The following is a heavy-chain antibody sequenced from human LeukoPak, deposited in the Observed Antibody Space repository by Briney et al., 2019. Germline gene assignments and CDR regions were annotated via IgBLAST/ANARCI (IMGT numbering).Heavy chain of an antibody. J-gene: IGHJ4*02. Sequence: GGSLRLSCAASGFTLSSYSMNWVRQAPGKGLEWVSSISSSSSYIYYADSVKGRFTISRDNAKNSLYLQMNSLRAEDTAVYYCARVYCSGGSCYYYFGYWGQGTLVTVSS. CDR2: ISSSSSYI. D-gene: IGHD2-15*01. V-gene: IGHV3-21*01. CDR1: GFTLSSYS. CDR3: ARVYCSGGSCYYYFGY.